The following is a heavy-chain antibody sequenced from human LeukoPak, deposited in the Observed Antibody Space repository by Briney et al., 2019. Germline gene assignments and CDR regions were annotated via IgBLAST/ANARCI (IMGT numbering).Heavy chain of an antibody. Sequence: SETLSLTCTVSGGSISSYYWSWIRQPPGKGLKWIGYIYYSGSTNYNPSLKSRVTISVDTSKNQFSLKLSSVTAADTAVYYCARTRDRDTAMADYWGQGTLVTVSS. J-gene: IGHJ4*02. D-gene: IGHD5-18*01. V-gene: IGHV4-59*08. CDR2: IYYSGST. CDR1: GGSISSYY. CDR3: ARTRDRDTAMADY.